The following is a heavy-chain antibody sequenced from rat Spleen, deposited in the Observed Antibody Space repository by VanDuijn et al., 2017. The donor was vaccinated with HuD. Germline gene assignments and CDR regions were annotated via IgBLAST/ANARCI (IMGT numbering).Heavy chain of an antibody. CDR1: GFTFSDYH. D-gene: IGHD1-1*01. V-gene: IGHV5-29*01. CDR3: ARHEDYSGLDY. Sequence: EVQLVESDGGLVQPGRSLKLSCAASGFTFSDYHMAWVRQAPTKGLEWVATISYDGSTTYYRDSVKGRFTISRDNAKSTLYLQMDSLRSEDTATYYCARHEDYSGLDYWGQGVMVTVSS. J-gene: IGHJ2*01. CDR2: ISYDGSTT.